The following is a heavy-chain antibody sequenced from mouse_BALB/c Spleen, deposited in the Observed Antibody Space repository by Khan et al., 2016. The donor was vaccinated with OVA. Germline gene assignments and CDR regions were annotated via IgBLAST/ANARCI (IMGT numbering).Heavy chain of an antibody. J-gene: IGHJ4*01. CDR3: ARSITTSKGGYYAMDY. CDR2: ISSGGHYT. V-gene: IGHV5-6*01. D-gene: IGHD1-2*01. Sequence: EVELVESGGDLVKPGGSLKLSCAASGFTFSSYGMPWVRQTPDKRLEWVATISSGGHYTYFPDSVRGRFTISRDNAKNTPYLQMSSLKAEDTAMYYCARSITTSKGGYYAMDYWGRGTSVTVSS. CDR1: GFTFSSYG.